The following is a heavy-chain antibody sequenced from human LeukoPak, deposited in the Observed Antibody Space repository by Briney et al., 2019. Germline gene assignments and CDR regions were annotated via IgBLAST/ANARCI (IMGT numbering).Heavy chain of an antibody. J-gene: IGHJ5*02. D-gene: IGHD5-18*01. Sequence: PGGSLRLSCAASGFIFHTYAMSWVRQPPGKGLEWIGEINHSGSTNYNASLRSRVTISVDTSKNQFSLRLSSVTAADTAVYYCAPRGDIEHSYGYGKWFDPWGQGTRVTVSS. CDR2: INHSGST. CDR3: APRGDIEHSYGYGKWFDP. CDR1: GFIFHTYA. V-gene: IGHV4-34*08.